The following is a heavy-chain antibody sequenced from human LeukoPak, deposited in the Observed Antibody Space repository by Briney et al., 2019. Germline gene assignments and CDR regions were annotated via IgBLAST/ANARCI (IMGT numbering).Heavy chain of an antibody. CDR1: GGSISTYY. J-gene: IGHJ4*02. D-gene: IGHD2-21*01. Sequence: PSETLSLTCTVSGGSISTYYWNWIRQPPGKGLEWIGYIYYSGSTYYNPSLKSRVTISVDTSKNQFSLKLSSVTAADTAVYYCARMAIGTVDFHDYWGQGTLVTVSS. V-gene: IGHV4-59*06. CDR3: ARMAIGTVDFHDY. CDR2: IYYSGST.